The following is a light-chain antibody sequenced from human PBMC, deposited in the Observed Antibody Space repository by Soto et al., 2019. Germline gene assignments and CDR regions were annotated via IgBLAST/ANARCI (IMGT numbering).Light chain of an antibody. J-gene: IGKJ4*01. V-gene: IGKV3-11*01. CDR1: QSVSSY. CDR2: DAS. CDR3: QQRSNWTLT. Sequence: EIVLTQSQATLSLSPGERATLSCRASQSVSSYLAWYQQKPGQAPRLLIYDASNPATGIPARFSGSGSGTDFTLTISSREPEDFAVYYCQQRSNWTLTFGGGTKVEIK.